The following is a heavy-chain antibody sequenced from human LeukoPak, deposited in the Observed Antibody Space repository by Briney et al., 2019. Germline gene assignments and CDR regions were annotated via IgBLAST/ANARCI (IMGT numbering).Heavy chain of an antibody. V-gene: IGHV4-4*07. Sequence: SETLSLTCTVSGGSISSYYWSWIRQPAGKGLEWIGRIYTSGSTNYNPSLKSRVTMSVDTSKNQFSLKLSSVTAADTAVYYCARGVLRFLEWYYYYYGMDVWGQGTTVTVSS. CDR3: ARGVLRFLEWYYYYYGMDV. J-gene: IGHJ6*02. CDR1: GGSISSYY. D-gene: IGHD3-3*01. CDR2: IYTSGST.